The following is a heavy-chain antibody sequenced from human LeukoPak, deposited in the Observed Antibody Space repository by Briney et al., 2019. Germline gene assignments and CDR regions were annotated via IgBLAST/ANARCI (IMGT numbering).Heavy chain of an antibody. D-gene: IGHD3-10*01. CDR1: GFTFSSYG. V-gene: IGHV3-23*01. J-gene: IGHJ4*02. CDR2: ISGSGGST. CDR3: ARALWFGETFPAY. Sequence: GGSLRLSCAASGFTFSSYGMSWVRQAPGKGLEWVSAISGSGGSTYYADSVKGRFTISRDNAKNSLCLQMNSLRAEDTAVYYCARALWFGETFPAYWGQGTLVTVSS.